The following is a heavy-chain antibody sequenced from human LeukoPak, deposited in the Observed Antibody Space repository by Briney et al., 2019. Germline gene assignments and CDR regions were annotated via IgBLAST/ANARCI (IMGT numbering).Heavy chain of an antibody. CDR3: ARGSLGYLVPFQH. J-gene: IGHJ1*01. D-gene: IGHD6-6*01. V-gene: IGHV4-34*01. Sequence: SETLSLTCAVCGGSFSGYYWSWIRQPPGKGLEWIGEINHSGSTNYNPSLKSRVTISVDTSKNQFSLKLSSVTAADTAVYYCARGSLGYLVPFQHWGQGTLVTVSS. CDR1: GGSFSGYY. CDR2: INHSGST.